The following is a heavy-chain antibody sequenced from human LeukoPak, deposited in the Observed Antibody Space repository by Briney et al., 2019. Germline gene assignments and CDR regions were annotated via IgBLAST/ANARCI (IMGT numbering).Heavy chain of an antibody. Sequence: SETLSLTCAVYGGSFSGYYWSWIRQPPGKGLEWIGEINHSGSTNYNPSLKSRVTISVDTSKNQFSLKLSSVTAADTAVYYCARSSRGYRYGKHNWGQGTLVTVSS. CDR3: ARSSRGYRYGKHN. CDR1: GGSFSGYY. D-gene: IGHD5-18*01. J-gene: IGHJ4*02. CDR2: INHSGST. V-gene: IGHV4-34*01.